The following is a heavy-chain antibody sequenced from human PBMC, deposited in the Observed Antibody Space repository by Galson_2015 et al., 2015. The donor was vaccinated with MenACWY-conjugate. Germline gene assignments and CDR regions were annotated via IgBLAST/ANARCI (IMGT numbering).Heavy chain of an antibody. V-gene: IGHV1-2*04. CDR3: ARVWLGGRDAFDI. CDR2: ITPNSGGT. D-gene: IGHD3-16*01. J-gene: IGHJ3*02. Sequence: SVKVSCKASGYTFTGYYMHWVRQAPGQGLEWMGWITPNSGGTNYAQKFQGWVTMTRDTSISTAYMELSRLRSDDTAVYYCARVWLGGRDAFDIWGQGTMVTVS. CDR1: GYTFTGYY.